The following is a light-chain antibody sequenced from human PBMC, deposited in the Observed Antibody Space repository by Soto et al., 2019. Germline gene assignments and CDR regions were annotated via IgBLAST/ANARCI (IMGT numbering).Light chain of an antibody. V-gene: IGLV1-40*01. CDR2: TNS. J-gene: IGLJ3*02. CDR3: QSYASSLSALV. CDR1: SSNIGAGYD. Sequence: QSALTQPPSVSGAPGQGVTISCAGTSSNIGAGYDVHWYQQVPGTAPKLLIYTNSNRPSGVPDRFSGSKSGTSASLAITGLQAADEADYYCQSYASSLSALVFGGGTKLTVL.